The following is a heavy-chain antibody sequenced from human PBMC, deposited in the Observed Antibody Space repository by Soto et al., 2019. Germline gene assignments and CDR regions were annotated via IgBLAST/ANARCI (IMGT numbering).Heavy chain of an antibody. D-gene: IGHD3-3*01. Sequence: SETLSLTCTVSVGSIINYYCNWIRQPAGKGLEWIGRIDTSGSTNYNPSLKSRVTMSVDTSKQEFSLKLSSVTAADTALYYCARGGQDFWSGPFDYWGRGALVTVSS. CDR3: ARGGQDFWSGPFDY. V-gene: IGHV4-4*07. CDR2: IDTSGST. CDR1: VGSIINYY. J-gene: IGHJ4*02.